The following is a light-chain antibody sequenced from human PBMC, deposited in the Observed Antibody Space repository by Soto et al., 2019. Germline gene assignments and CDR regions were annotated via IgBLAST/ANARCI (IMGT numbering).Light chain of an antibody. J-gene: IGKJ5*01. CDR1: QSVLYNNTYNY. CDR3: LQALQSLT. CDR2: FGS. Sequence: IVMTQSPLTLPLPPGAPASISFGCSQSVLYNNTYNYLDWYVQRPGQSPQLLIYFGSNRAPGVPDRFSGSGSGTDFTLKINRVEAEEVGTYYCLQALQSLTFGQGTRLEIK. V-gene: IGKV2-28*01.